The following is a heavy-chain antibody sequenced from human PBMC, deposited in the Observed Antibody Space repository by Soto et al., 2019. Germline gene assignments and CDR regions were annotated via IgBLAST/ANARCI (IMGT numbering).Heavy chain of an antibody. CDR2: IYYSGST. J-gene: IGHJ4*02. V-gene: IGHV4-31*03. D-gene: IGHD4-17*01. CDR3: ARGMPSNDYGLHYFDY. CDR1: GGSISSGGYY. Sequence: QVQLQESGPGLVKPSQTLSLTCTVSGGSISSGGYYWSWIRQHPGKGLEWIGYIYYSGSTYYNPSLKSRVTISVDTSKNQFSLKLSSVTAADTAVYYCARGMPSNDYGLHYFDYWGQGTLVTVSS.